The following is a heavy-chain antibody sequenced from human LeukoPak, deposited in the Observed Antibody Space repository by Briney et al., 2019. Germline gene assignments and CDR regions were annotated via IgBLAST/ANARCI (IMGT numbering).Heavy chain of an antibody. CDR3: ARVYCSSTSCYPYPFYYYYYYMDV. J-gene: IGHJ6*03. Sequence: ASVKVSCKASGYTFTSYGISWVRQAPGQGLEWMGWISAYNGNTNYAQKLQGRVTMTTDTSTSTAYMELRSLRSDDTAVYYCARVYCSSTSCYPYPFYYYYYYMDVWGKGTTVTISS. D-gene: IGHD2-2*01. CDR2: ISAYNGNT. V-gene: IGHV1-18*01. CDR1: GYTFTSYG.